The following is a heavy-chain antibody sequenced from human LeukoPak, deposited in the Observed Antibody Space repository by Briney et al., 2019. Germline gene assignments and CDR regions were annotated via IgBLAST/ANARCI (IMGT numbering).Heavy chain of an antibody. CDR3: ARDDVPVI. V-gene: IGHV3-53*01. Sequence: GGSLGLSCAASGFTVSSYFVSWVRQAPGKGLEWVSLTYSGGTTDYADSVKGRFTVSRDNSKNTLYLQMNSLRAEDTAMYYCARDDVPVIWGQGTLVTVSP. CDR2: TYSGGTT. D-gene: IGHD2/OR15-2a*01. J-gene: IGHJ4*02. CDR1: GFTVSSYF.